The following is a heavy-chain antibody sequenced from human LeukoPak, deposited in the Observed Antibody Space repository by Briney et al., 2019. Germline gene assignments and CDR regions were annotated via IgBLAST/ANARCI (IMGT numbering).Heavy chain of an antibody. CDR3: ARGRHISGYYSTFFDY. CDR1: GFTLSGND. V-gene: IGHV3-13*01. D-gene: IGHD3-3*01. CDR2: IIIAGDT. J-gene: IGHJ4*02. Sequence: GGSLRLSCAASGFTLSGNDMHWVRQVTGKGLEWVSGIIIAGDTYYPDSVKGRSSISRENAKNSLYLQMNSLRAEDTAVYYCARGRHISGYYSTFFDYWGQGALVTVSS.